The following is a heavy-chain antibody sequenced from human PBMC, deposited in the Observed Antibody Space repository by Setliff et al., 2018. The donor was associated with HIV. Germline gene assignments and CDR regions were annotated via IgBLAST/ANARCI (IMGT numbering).Heavy chain of an antibody. CDR3: AKTYYYDSSGYYYFDS. V-gene: IGHV3-23*01. D-gene: IGHD3-22*01. J-gene: IGHJ4*02. Sequence: GGSLRLSCAASGFAFSGHQMTWVRQAPGKGLEWVSAISGGGDRTYHADSVRGRFTISRDNSKNSLYLQMNSLRAEDTAVYYCAKTYYYDSSGYYYFDSWGQGTLVTVSS. CDR1: GFAFSGHQ. CDR2: ISGGGDRT.